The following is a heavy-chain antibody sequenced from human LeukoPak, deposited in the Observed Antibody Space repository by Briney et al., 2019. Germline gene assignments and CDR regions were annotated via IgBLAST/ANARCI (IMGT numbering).Heavy chain of an antibody. CDR2: ISWNSGSI. Sequence: GGSLRLSCAASGFTFDDYAMHWVRQAPGKGLEWVSGISWNSGSIGYADSVKGRFTISRDNAKNSLYLQMNSLRAEDTALYYCAKSGSLYNWFDPWGQGTLVTVSS. V-gene: IGHV3-9*01. D-gene: IGHD5-12*01. J-gene: IGHJ5*02. CDR3: AKSGSLYNWFDP. CDR1: GFTFDDYA.